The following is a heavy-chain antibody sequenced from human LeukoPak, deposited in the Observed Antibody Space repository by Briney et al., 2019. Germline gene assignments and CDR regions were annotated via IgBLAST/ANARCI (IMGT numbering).Heavy chain of an antibody. D-gene: IGHD2/OR15-2a*01. V-gene: IGHV4-59*01. CDR2: IYYSGST. Sequence: SETLSLTCTVSGGSISSYYWSWIRQPPGKGLEWIGYIYYSGSTNYNPSLKSRVTISVDTATNQFSLKLRSVTAADTAVYYCARDFSAAFDIWGQGTMVTVSS. CDR3: ARDFSAAFDI. CDR1: GGSISSYY. J-gene: IGHJ3*02.